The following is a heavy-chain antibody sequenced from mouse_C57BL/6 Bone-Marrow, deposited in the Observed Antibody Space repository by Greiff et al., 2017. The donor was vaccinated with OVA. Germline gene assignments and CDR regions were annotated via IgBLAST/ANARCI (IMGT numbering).Heavy chain of an antibody. CDR1: GYSITSGYY. J-gene: IGHJ2*01. CDR2: ISYDGSN. D-gene: IGHD2-3*01. CDR3: VWDGYYFDY. V-gene: IGHV3-6*01. Sequence: EVQLQESGPGLVKPSQSLSLTCSVTGYSITSGYYWNWIRQFPGNKLEWMGYISYDGSNNYNPSLKNRISITRDTSKNQFFLKLNSVTTEDTATYYCVWDGYYFDYWGQGTTLTVSS.